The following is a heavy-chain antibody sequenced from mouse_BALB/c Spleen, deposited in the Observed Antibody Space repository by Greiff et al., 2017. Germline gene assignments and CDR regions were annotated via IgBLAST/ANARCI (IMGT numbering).Heavy chain of an antibody. V-gene: IGHV5-17*02. CDR1: GFTFSSFG. Sequence: EVNVVESGGGLVQPGGSRKLSCAASGFTFSSFGMHWVRQAPEKGLEWVAYISSGSSTIYYADTVKGRFTISRDNPKNTLFLQMTSLRSEDTAMYYCARWDYDYDGDYFDDWGQGTTLTVSS. CDR3: ARWDYDYDGDYFDD. CDR2: ISSGSSTI. D-gene: IGHD2-4*01. J-gene: IGHJ2*01.